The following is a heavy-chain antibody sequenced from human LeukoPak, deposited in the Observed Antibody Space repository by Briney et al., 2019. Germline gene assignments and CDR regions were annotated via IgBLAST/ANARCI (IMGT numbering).Heavy chain of an antibody. V-gene: IGHV4-31*03. J-gene: IGHJ4*02. Sequence: SETLSLTCTVSGGSISSGGYYWSWIRQHPGKGLEWIGYIYYSGSTYYNPSLKSRVTISVDTSKNQFSPKLSSVTAADTAVYYCARDRQQLRIDYWGQGTLVTVSS. CDR1: GGSISSGGYY. D-gene: IGHD4-23*01. CDR3: ARDRQQLRIDY. CDR2: IYYSGST.